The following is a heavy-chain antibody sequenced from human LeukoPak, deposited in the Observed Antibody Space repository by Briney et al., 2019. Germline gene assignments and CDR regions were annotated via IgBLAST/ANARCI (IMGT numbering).Heavy chain of an antibody. CDR1: GYSFINYY. Sequence: GESLKISCKGSGYSFINYYINWVRQMPRKSLEWVGRIDPSDSYTNYSPSFQGHVTISADKSISTAYLQWSSLKASDTAMYYCARNRDDYYASGSFDYWGQGTLVAVSS. J-gene: IGHJ4*02. D-gene: IGHD3-10*01. V-gene: IGHV5-10-1*01. CDR3: ARNRDDYYASGSFDY. CDR2: IDPSDSYT.